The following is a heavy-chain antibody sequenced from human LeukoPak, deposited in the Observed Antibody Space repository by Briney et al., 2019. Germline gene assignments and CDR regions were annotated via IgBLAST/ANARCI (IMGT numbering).Heavy chain of an antibody. CDR2: INQDGSKE. J-gene: IGHJ4*02. Sequence: PGRSLRLSCAASGFTFSNYWMTWVRQAPGKGLEWVAHINQDGSKEYYMDSVKARFTISRDNAKNSLYLQMNSLRAEDTAVYYCVRDGGVSGYDLLDYWGQGTLVTVSS. CDR3: VRDGGVSGYDLLDY. CDR1: GFTFSNYW. D-gene: IGHD5-12*01. V-gene: IGHV3-7*01.